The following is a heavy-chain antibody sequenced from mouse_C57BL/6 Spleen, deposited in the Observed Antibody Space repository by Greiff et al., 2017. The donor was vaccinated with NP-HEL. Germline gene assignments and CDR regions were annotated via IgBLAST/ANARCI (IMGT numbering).Heavy chain of an antibody. CDR2: IYPGDGDT. V-gene: IGHV1-80*01. D-gene: IGHD3-1*01. Sequence: QVQLKESGAELVKPGASVKISCKASGYAFSSYWMNWVKQRPGKGLEWIGQIYPGDGDTNYNGKFKGKATLTADKSSSTAYMQLSSLTSEDSAVYFCARSGDADWYFDVWGTGTTVTVSS. CDR3: ARSGDADWYFDV. CDR1: GYAFSSYW. J-gene: IGHJ1*03.